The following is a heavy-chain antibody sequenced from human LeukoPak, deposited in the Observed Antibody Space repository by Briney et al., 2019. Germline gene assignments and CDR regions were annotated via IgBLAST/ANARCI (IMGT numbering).Heavy chain of an antibody. Sequence: GASVKVSCKASGYTFTSYYMHWVRQAPGQGLEWMGIINSSGGSTSYAQKFQGRVTMTRDTSTSTVYMELSSLRSEDTAVYYCASIAVAGRGYFDYWGQGTLVTVSS. J-gene: IGHJ4*02. D-gene: IGHD6-19*01. CDR2: INSSGGST. CDR3: ASIAVAGRGYFDY. V-gene: IGHV1-46*03. CDR1: GYTFTSYY.